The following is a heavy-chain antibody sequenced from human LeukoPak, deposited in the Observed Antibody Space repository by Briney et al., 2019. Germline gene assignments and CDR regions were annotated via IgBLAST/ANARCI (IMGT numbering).Heavy chain of an antibody. CDR2: IIPIFGTA. CDR1: GGTFSSYA. CDR3: ARGDYCSSTSCYNWFDP. V-gene: IGHV1-69*13. J-gene: IGHJ5*02. D-gene: IGHD2-2*01. Sequence: SVKVSCKASGGTFSSYAISWVRQAPGQGLEWMGGIIPIFGTANYAQKFQGRVTITADESTSTAYMELSSLRSEDTAVYYCARGDYCSSTSCYNWFDPWGQGTLDTVSS.